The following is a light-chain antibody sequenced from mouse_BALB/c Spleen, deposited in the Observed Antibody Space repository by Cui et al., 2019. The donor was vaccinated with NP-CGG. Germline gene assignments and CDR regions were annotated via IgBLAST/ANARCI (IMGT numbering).Light chain of an antibody. CDR2: GTN. J-gene: IGLJ1*01. CDR1: TGAVTTSNY. V-gene: IGLV1*01. CDR3: ALWYSNHWV. Sequence: VVVPQESATTTSPGETVTLTCRSSTGAVTTSNYANWVQEKPDHLFTGLIGGTNNRAPGVPARFSGSLIGDKAALTITGTQTEDEAIYFCALWYSNHWVFGGGTKLSVL.